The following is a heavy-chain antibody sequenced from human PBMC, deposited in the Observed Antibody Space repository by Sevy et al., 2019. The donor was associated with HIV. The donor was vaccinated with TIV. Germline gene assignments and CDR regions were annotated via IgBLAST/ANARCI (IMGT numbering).Heavy chain of an antibody. CDR1: GFSFSSYE. CDR3: ARDLPPSATTVAHFDC. CDR2: ISNSGNTI. Sequence: GGSLRLSCAASGFSFSSYEMNWVRQAPGKGLEWVSYISNSGNTISYSDSVRGRFTISRDNARNLLYLQMNSLRAEDTAVYYWARDLPPSATTVAHFDCWGQGTLVTVSS. D-gene: IGHD4-17*01. J-gene: IGHJ4*02. V-gene: IGHV3-48*03.